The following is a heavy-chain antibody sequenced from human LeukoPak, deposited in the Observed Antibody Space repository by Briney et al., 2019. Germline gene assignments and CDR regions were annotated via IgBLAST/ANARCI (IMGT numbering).Heavy chain of an antibody. CDR3: ARGGRNYYDSSGYLPLI. J-gene: IGHJ4*02. Sequence: GGSLRLSCAASGFTFSSYEMNWVRQAPGKGLEWVSYISSSGSTIYYADSVKGWFTISRDNAKNSLYLQMNSLRAEDTAVYYCARGGRNYYDSSGYLPLIWGQGTLVTVSS. V-gene: IGHV3-48*03. CDR1: GFTFSSYE. D-gene: IGHD3-22*01. CDR2: ISSSGSTI.